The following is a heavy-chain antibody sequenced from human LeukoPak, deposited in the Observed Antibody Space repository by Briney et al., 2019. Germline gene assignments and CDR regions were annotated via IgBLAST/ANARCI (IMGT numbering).Heavy chain of an antibody. D-gene: IGHD6-13*01. CDR2: IKYDGSEK. J-gene: IGHJ3*01. V-gene: IGHV3-7*04. CDR3: ARDIEGPGIAFDL. CDR1: GXTFSSYW. Sequence: GGSLRLSCAASGXTFSSYWMNWVRQAPGKGLEWVANIKYDGSEKYYVDSVKGRFTISRDNAKNSLYLQMNSLRAEDTAVYYCARDIEGPGIAFDLWGQGTMLTVSS.